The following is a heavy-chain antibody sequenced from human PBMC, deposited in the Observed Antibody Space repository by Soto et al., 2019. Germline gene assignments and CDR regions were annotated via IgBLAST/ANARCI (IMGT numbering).Heavy chain of an antibody. V-gene: IGHV4-59*01. CDR1: GGSLSSYF. J-gene: IGHJ4*02. D-gene: IGHD4-17*01. Sequence: PSETLSLTCSVSGGSLSSYFWSWIRQPPGKGLEWIGYIYYSGSTNYNPSLKSRVTISVDTSKNQFSLKLSSVTAADTAVYYCARVYGDCFDYWGQGTLVTVSS. CDR3: ARVYGDCFDY. CDR2: IYYSGST.